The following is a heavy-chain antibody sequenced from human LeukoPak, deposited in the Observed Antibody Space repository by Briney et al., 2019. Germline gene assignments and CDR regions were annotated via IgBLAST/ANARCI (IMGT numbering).Heavy chain of an antibody. D-gene: IGHD2-2*01. CDR3: AREAVVVPAAYFDY. Sequence: GASVKVSCKASGYTFTGYYMHWVRQAPGQGLEWMGWINPNSGGTNYAQKFQGRVTMTRDTSISTAYMELSRLRSDDTAVYYCAREAVVVPAAYFDYWDQGTLVTVSS. J-gene: IGHJ4*02. V-gene: IGHV1-2*02. CDR2: INPNSGGT. CDR1: GYTFTGYY.